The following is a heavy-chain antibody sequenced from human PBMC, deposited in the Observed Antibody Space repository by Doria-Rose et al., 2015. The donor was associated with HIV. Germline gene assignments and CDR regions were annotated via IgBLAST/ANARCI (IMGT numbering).Heavy chain of an antibody. V-gene: IGHV2-26*01. CDR2: IFSDDDR. CDR3: ARIKSSRWYHKYYFDF. J-gene: IGHJ4*02. CDR1: GVSLSSPGMG. D-gene: IGHD6-13*01. Sequence: QITLKESGPVLVKPTETLTLTCTVSGVSLSSPGMGVSWIRQPPWKALEWLAHIFSDDDRSYKTSLKSRLTISRSTSKSQVVLTMTDMDPVDTATYYCARIKSSRWYHKYYFDFWGQGTLVIVSA.